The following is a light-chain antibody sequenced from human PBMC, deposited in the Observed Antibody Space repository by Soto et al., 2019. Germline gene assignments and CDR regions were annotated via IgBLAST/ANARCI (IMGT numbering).Light chain of an antibody. CDR3: QQRSEWPRT. Sequence: EIVLTQSPATLSLSPGERATLSCRASQSISSSLAWYQQKPGQAPRLLIYDASTSATGFPARFSGSVSGTDFTLTIGSLEPEDFAVYYCQQRSEWPRTFGQGTKVDIK. J-gene: IGKJ1*01. CDR1: QSISSS. V-gene: IGKV3-11*01. CDR2: DAS.